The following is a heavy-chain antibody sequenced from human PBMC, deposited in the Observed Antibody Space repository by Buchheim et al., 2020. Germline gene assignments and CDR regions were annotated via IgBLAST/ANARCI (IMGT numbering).Heavy chain of an antibody. CDR2: IFYSGNT. CDR3: ARGSGNSWHLLH. Sequence: QVQLQESGPGQVKPSETLSLTCTVSGGSISSDYWSWIRQSPGKGLEWIGCIFYSGNTHYNPSLKSRVTISSDKSQNQFSLKLNSVTAADTAVYYCARGSGNSWHLLHWGQGTL. D-gene: IGHD6-13*01. V-gene: IGHV4-59*01. J-gene: IGHJ1*01. CDR1: GGSISSDY.